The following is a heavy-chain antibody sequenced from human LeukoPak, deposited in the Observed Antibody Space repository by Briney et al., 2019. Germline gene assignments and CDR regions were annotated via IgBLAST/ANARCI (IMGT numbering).Heavy chain of an antibody. Sequence: GGSLRLSCAASGFTFSGSPIHWVRQASGKGLEWVGRIRSKTNNYATAYTASVKGRFTISRDDSKNTSYLQMNSLKTEDTAMYYCTRLEAAADSDYWGQGTLVTVSS. CDR2: IRSKTNNYAT. CDR3: TRLEAAADSDY. V-gene: IGHV3-73*01. D-gene: IGHD6-13*01. CDR1: GFTFSGSP. J-gene: IGHJ4*02.